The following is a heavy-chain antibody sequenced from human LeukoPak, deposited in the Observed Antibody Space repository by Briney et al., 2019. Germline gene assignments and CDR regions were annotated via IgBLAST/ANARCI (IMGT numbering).Heavy chain of an antibody. V-gene: IGHV3-23*01. J-gene: IGHJ4*02. Sequence: GGSLRLSCAASGFTLSSYAMSWVRQAPGKGLEWGSELSVSGDNTYYANSVKGPFTISRDSSKNTLYLQMNSLRIDDTAVYYCAKAFGNGVSGGNRFFDYWGQGTLVTVSS. CDR3: AKAFGNGVSGGNRFFDY. D-gene: IGHD4-23*01. CDR2: LSVSGDNT. CDR1: GFTLSSYA.